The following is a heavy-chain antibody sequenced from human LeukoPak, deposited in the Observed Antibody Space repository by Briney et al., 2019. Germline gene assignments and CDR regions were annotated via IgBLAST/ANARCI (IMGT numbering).Heavy chain of an antibody. Sequence: PGGSLRLSCAASGFTFSNYKLNWVRQAPGRGPEWVSSISSSSSYTYYADSVKGRFTISRDDAKNSLYLQMHSLRAEDAAVYYCARDSSAWTNWFDPWGQGTLVTVSS. CDR3: ARDSSAWTNWFDP. CDR1: GFTFSNYK. J-gene: IGHJ5*02. CDR2: ISSSSSYT. V-gene: IGHV3-21*01. D-gene: IGHD3-22*01.